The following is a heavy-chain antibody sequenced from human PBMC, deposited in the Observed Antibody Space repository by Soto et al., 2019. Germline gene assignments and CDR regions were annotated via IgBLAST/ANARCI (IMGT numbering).Heavy chain of an antibody. CDR2: IYYSGST. CDR1: GGSISSYY. CDR3: ARGQRFSDWFDP. D-gene: IGHD3-3*01. V-gene: IGHV4-59*12. J-gene: IGHJ5*02. Sequence: PSETLSLTCTVSGGSISSYYWSWIRQPPGKGLEWIGYIYYSGSTNYNPSLKSRVTILVDTSKNQFSLRLISVTDADTAVYYCARGQRFSDWFDPWGQGTLVTVSS.